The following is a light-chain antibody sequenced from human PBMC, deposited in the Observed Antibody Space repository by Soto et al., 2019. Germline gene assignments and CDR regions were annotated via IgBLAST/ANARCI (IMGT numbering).Light chain of an antibody. J-gene: IGLJ3*02. CDR1: SSNIGAGYD. CDR2: GNS. Sequence: QTVVTQPPSVSGAPGQRVTISCTGSSSNIGAGYDVHWYQQLPGTAPKLLIYGNSNRPSGVPDRFSGSKSGTSASLAITGLQAEDEADYYWQSYDSSLSGWGFGGGTKLTVL. V-gene: IGLV1-40*01. CDR3: QSYDSSLSGWG.